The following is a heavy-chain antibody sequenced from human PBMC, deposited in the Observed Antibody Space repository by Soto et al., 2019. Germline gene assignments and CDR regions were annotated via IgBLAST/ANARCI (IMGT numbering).Heavy chain of an antibody. CDR3: AAGESGHSAAGVYYYYYYGMDV. J-gene: IGHJ6*02. CDR2: IVVGSGNT. Sequence: ASVKVSCKASGFTFTSSAVQWVRQARGQRLEWIGWIVVGSGNTNYAQKFQERVTITRDMSTSTAYMELSSLRSEDTAVYYCAAGESGHSAAGVYYYYYYGMDVWGQGTTVTVSS. V-gene: IGHV1-58*01. D-gene: IGHD6-13*01. CDR1: GFTFTSSA.